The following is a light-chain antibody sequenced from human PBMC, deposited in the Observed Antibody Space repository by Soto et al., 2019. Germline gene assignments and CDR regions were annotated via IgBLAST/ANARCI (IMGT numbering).Light chain of an antibody. Sequence: TQSPCTLSRSRGYTAAVACWACQSVSGWLAWYQQKPGEAPKLLIYDASALPRGVPSRFSGSGSGTNFTLTISRLQPDDFATYYCQQYETSSGTFGPGTKVDI. CDR3: QQYETSSGT. J-gene: IGKJ3*01. V-gene: IGKV1-5*01. CDR1: QSVSGW. CDR2: DAS.